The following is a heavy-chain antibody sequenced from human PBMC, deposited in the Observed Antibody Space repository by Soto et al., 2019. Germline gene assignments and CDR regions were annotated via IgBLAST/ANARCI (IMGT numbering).Heavy chain of an antibody. CDR2: ISSTTNYI. J-gene: IGHJ4*02. Sequence: PVGSLRLSCAASGFTFSSYRMNWFRQAPVKGLEWVSSISSTTNYIYYADSMKGRFTVSRDNAKNSVYLDMNSLSAEDTAVYYCARESEDLTSNFDYWGQGTLVTVSS. CDR1: GFTFSSYR. V-gene: IGHV3-21*01. CDR3: ARESEDLTSNFDY.